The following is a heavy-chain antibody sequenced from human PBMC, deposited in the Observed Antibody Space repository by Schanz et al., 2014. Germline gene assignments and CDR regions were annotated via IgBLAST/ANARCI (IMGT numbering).Heavy chain of an antibody. D-gene: IGHD6-19*01. Sequence: QVQVVQSGAEVKKPGASVKVSCKASGYTFTYYGVIWVRQAPGQGLEWIGWISAYNGNTNYAQKLQGRVTMTTDTSTSTAYMELRSLRSDDTAVYYCARGGYSSGWYDRDIAHFDYWGQGTLVTVSS. CDR1: GYTFTYYG. J-gene: IGHJ4*02. CDR3: ARGGYSSGWYDRDIAHFDY. CDR2: ISAYNGNT. V-gene: IGHV1-18*01.